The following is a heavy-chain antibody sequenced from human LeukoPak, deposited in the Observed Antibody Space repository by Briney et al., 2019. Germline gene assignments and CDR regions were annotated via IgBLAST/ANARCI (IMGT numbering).Heavy chain of an antibody. CDR1: GFTFSSSV. D-gene: IGHD6-19*01. CDR2: ISYDGSNK. CDR3: ARDRDSSGWYEGFDY. J-gene: IGHJ4*02. Sequence: PGRSLRLSCAASGFTFSSSVMHWVRQAPDKGLEWVAVISYDGSNKYYADSVKGRFTISRDNSKNTLYLQMNSLRADDTAVYYCARDRDSSGWYEGFDYWGQGTLVTVSS. V-gene: IGHV3-30-3*01.